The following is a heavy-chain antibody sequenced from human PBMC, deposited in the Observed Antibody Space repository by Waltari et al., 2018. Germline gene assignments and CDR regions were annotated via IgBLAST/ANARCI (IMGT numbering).Heavy chain of an antibody. CDR1: CS. CDR2: VSADGGSI. V-gene: IGHV3-30-3*02. Sequence: CSFHWVLQALGKGLEWVAGVSADGGSIDYADSVKGRFTISRDNSKNTLYLQMNSLRAEDTAVYYCAKEWYALHDAFDIWGQGTVVTVSS. D-gene: IGHD2-15*01. CDR3: AKEWYALHDAFDI. J-gene: IGHJ3*02.